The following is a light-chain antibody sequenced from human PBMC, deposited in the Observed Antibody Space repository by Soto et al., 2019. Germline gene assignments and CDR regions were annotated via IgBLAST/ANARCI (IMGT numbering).Light chain of an antibody. Sequence: EIGLTQSPGTLSLTPGERATLSCRASQSVSSSYLAWYQQKPGQAPRLLIYGASSRATGIPDRFSGSGSGTDFTLTISRLEPEDFAVYYCQQYGSSPSIIFGQGTRLEIK. J-gene: IGKJ5*01. V-gene: IGKV3-20*01. CDR1: QSVSSSY. CDR2: GAS. CDR3: QQYGSSPSII.